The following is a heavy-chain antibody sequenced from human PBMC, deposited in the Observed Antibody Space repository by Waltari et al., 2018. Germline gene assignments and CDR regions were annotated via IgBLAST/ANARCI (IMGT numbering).Heavy chain of an antibody. V-gene: IGHV4-39*07. CDR3: ARDGEEMATQGLDY. Sequence: QLQLQESGPGLVKPSETLSLTCTVSGGSISSSSYYWGWIRQPPGKGLEWIGSIYYSGSTYYNPSLKSRVTISVDTSKNQFSLKLSSVTAADTAVYYCARDGEEMATQGLDYWGQGTLVTVSS. J-gene: IGHJ4*02. CDR2: IYYSGST. CDR1: GGSISSSSYY. D-gene: IGHD5-12*01.